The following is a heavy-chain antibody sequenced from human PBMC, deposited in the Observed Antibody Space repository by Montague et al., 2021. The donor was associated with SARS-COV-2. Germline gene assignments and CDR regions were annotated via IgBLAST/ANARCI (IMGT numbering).Heavy chain of an antibody. D-gene: IGHD5-18*01. J-gene: IGHJ4*02. Sequence: SLRLSCAASGFTFSSYAMSWVRQAPGKGLEWVSAISGSGGSTYXXXSXXXRFXIFRDNSKNTLYLQMNSLRAGDTAVYYCAKASWIQLWFRTPYFDYWGQGTLVTVSS. CDR3: AKASWIQLWFRTPYFDY. CDR1: GFTFSSYA. CDR2: ISGSGGST. V-gene: IGHV3-23*01.